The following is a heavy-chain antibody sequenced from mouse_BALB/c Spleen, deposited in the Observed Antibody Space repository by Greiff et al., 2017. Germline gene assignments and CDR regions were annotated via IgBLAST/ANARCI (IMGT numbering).Heavy chain of an antibody. CDR2: IWAGGST. CDR3: ARDDYGSSYEGAWFAY. V-gene: IGHV2-9*02. D-gene: IGHD1-1*01. Sequence: VQLQESGPGLVAPSQSLSITCTVSGFSLTSYGVHWVRQPPGKGLEWLGVIWAGGSTNYNSALMSRLSISKDNSKSQVFLKMNSLQTDDTAMYYCARDDYGSSYEGAWFAYWGQGTLVTVSA. CDR1: GFSLTSYG. J-gene: IGHJ3*01.